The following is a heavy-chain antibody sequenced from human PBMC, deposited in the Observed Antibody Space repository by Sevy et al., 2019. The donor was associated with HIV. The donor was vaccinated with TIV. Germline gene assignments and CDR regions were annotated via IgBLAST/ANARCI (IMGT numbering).Heavy chain of an antibody. CDR1: GGTFSNYG. J-gene: IGHJ4*02. Sequence: ASVKASCKASGGTFSNYGFHWVRQAPGQGLEWMGGIIPIFGTPNYAQQFQGRVTITADGSTSTAYMELSSLTSDYTAVYYCATSGTTGTTSHFDFWGPGTLVTVSS. CDR2: IIPIFGTP. CDR3: ATSGTTGTTSHFDF. V-gene: IGHV1-69*13. D-gene: IGHD1-1*01.